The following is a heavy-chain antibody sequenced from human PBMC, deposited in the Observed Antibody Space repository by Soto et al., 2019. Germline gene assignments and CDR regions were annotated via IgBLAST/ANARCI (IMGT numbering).Heavy chain of an antibody. D-gene: IGHD2-21*02. Sequence: QVQLVQSGAEVKKPGSSVKVSCKASGGTLGSYGISWVRQAPGQGLEWMGVNIPIFGTTNYAQKFQGRVTMTASESTKTAYMELNTLRSEDTAVYYCARGGGVVVTGTPFEDWGPGTLVTVS. J-gene: IGHJ4*02. CDR1: GGTLGSYG. CDR2: NIPIFGTT. CDR3: ARGGGVVVTGTPFED. V-gene: IGHV1-69*12.